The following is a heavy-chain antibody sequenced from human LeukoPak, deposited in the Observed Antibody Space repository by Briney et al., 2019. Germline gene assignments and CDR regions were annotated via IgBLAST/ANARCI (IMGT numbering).Heavy chain of an antibody. V-gene: IGHV4-38-2*02. Sequence: SETLSLTCTVSGYSISSGYYWGWIRPPPGKGLEWIGSIYHSGSTYYNPSLKRRVTISVDTSKNQFSLKLNSVTAADTAVYYCATPAARGTYFDYWGQGTLVTVSS. CDR2: IYHSGST. D-gene: IGHD2-2*01. J-gene: IGHJ4*02. CDR1: GYSISSGYY. CDR3: ATPAARGTYFDY.